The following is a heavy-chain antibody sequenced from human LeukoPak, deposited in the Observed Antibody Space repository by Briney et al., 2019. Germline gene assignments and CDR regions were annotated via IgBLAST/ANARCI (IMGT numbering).Heavy chain of an antibody. CDR1: GGSIRTYH. V-gene: IGHV4-59*01. J-gene: IGHJ4*02. CDR2: IYYIGTT. CDR3: APAVDSSSWYSDY. D-gene: IGHD6-13*01. Sequence: SETLSLTCSVCGGSIRTYHWSWIRQPPEKGVEGIGYIYYIGTTNYSPSLKSRVTISVDTSKNKFYLNLSSVTAADTAVDFFAPAVDSSSWYSDYWGQGTLVTVSS.